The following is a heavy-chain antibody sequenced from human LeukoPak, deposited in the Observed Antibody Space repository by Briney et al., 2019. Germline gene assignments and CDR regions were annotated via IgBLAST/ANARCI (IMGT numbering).Heavy chain of an antibody. CDR2: IYYSGST. D-gene: IGHD1-20*01. CDR1: GGSISSYY. V-gene: IGHV4-59*01. Sequence: SETLSLTCTVSGGSISSYYWIWIRQPPGKGLEWIGYIYYSGSTNYNPSLKSRVTISVDTSKNQFSLKLSSVTAADTAVYYCARGNWTPYYYYYGMDVWGQGTTVTVSS. CDR3: ARGNWTPYYYYYGMDV. J-gene: IGHJ6*02.